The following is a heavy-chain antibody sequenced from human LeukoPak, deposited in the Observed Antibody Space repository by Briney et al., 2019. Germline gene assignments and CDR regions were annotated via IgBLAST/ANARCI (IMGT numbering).Heavy chain of an antibody. V-gene: IGHV4-59*08. CDR3: ARRLRIEGGTRRGDAFDM. Sequence: SETLSLTCTVSGGSISSYYWSWIRQPPGKGLEWIGYIYYSGSTNYNPSLKSRVTISADTSKKQFSLRVSSVTAADTAVYYCARRLRIEGGTRRGDAFDMWGQGTMVTVSS. CDR2: IYYSGST. J-gene: IGHJ3*02. D-gene: IGHD1-26*01. CDR1: GGSISSYY.